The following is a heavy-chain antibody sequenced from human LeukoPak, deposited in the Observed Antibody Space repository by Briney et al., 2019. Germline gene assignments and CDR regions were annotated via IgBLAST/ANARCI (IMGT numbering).Heavy chain of an antibody. D-gene: IGHD3-10*01. Sequence: GGSLRLSCAASGFTFSGYAMTWVRQAPGKGLEWLSAISGGGDSTWYADSVKGRFTISRDNSKNTLSLQMNSQRAEDTTVYYCAKGSSAIRPYYFDYWGQGILVTVSS. V-gene: IGHV3-23*01. CDR1: GFTFSGYA. CDR3: AKGSSAIRPYYFDY. CDR2: ISGGGDST. J-gene: IGHJ4*02.